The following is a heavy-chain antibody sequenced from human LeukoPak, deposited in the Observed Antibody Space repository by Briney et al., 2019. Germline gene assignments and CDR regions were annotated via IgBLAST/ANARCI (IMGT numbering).Heavy chain of an antibody. J-gene: IGHJ6*02. CDR2: ISWNSGSI. CDR1: GFTFDDYA. CDR3: AKDIYGVSYYGMDV. V-gene: IGHV3-9*01. D-gene: IGHD3-10*01. Sequence: PGGSLRLSCAASGFTFDDYAMHWVRQAPGKGLEWVSGISWNSGSIGYADSVKGRFTISRDNAKNSLYLQMNSLRAEDTALYYCAKDIYGVSYYGMDVWGQGTTVTVSS.